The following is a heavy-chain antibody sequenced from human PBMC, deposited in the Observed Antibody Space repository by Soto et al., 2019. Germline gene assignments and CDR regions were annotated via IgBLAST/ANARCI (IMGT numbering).Heavy chain of an antibody. Sequence: QVQLQESGPGLVKPSETLSLTCSVSGDSLNSYYRSWIRQSPGKGLEWLGYIYYSGDTKYNPSLQSRISISVDTTENQFSLRLSSVTAADTAVYFCARDRNKLWKNDAFDIWGQGTMVTVSS. CDR2: IYYSGDT. D-gene: IGHD1-1*01. CDR1: GDSLNSYY. V-gene: IGHV4-59*01. CDR3: ARDRNKLWKNDAFDI. J-gene: IGHJ3*02.